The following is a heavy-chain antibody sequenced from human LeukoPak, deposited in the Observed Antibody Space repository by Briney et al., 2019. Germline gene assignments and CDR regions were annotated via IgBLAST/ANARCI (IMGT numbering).Heavy chain of an antibody. CDR3: ARASWVSTADAVR. J-gene: IGHJ4*02. V-gene: IGHV3-23*01. D-gene: IGHD3-16*01. Sequence: GGSLTLSCAASGLSFSSFAMSWVRQAPARGLEWLSSMKGTGETIYADSVRGRCTLFRDGSRNTVYLQLNNLRVEGTAVYYCARASWVSTADAVRWGQGTVATVSS. CDR2: MKGTGET. CDR1: GLSFSSFA.